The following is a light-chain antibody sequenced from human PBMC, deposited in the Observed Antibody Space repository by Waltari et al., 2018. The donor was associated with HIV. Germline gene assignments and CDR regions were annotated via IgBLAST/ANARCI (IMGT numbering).Light chain of an antibody. CDR2: WAS. CDR1: QSVLYSSNNKNY. Sequence: DIVMPQFPDSLAVSLGERAPINCKSSQSVLYSSNNKNYLAWYQQKPGQPPKLLIYWASTRESGVPDRFSGSGSGADFTLTISSLQAEDVAVYYCQQYYSAPPTFGRGTKLEIK. V-gene: IGKV4-1*01. J-gene: IGKJ2*01. CDR3: QQYYSAPPT.